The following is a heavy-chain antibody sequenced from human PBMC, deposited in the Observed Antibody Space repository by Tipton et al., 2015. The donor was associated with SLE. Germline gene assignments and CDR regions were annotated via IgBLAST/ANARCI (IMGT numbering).Heavy chain of an antibody. CDR3: ARGWRFGQRGFDS. D-gene: IGHD2-15*01. V-gene: IGHV4-38-2*02. Sequence: GLVKPSETLSLTCTVSGYSISSGFYWAWIRQSPGRGLEWIGNIYYSGSIYYNPSLKSRVTISVDTSKNQFSLRLTSVTAADTAVYYCARGWRFGQRGFDSWGQGTLVAVSS. J-gene: IGHJ4*02. CDR2: IYYSGSI. CDR1: GYSISSGFY.